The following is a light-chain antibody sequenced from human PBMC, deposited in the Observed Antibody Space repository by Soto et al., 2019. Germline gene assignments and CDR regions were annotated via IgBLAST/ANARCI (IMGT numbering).Light chain of an antibody. CDR2: SNN. CDR3: AAWDDSLKGWV. V-gene: IGLV1-44*01. CDR1: SSNIGSNT. J-gene: IGLJ3*02. Sequence: QSVLTQPPSASGTPGQRVTISCSGSSSNIGSNTVNWYQQLPGTAPKLLIYSNNQWPSGVPDRFSGSKSGTSASLAISGLQSEDEADYYCAAWDDSLKGWVFGGGTKVTVL.